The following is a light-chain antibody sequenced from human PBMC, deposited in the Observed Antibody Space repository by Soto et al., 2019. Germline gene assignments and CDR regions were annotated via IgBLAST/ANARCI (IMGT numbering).Light chain of an antibody. CDR2: GVT. V-gene: IGLV2-8*01. Sequence: QSALTQPPSASGSPGQSVTISCTGTSSDVGGYGYVSWYQQRPGKAPKLMIYGVTQRPSGVPDRFSGSKSGNTASLTVSGLQAEDEDDYYCSSYAGNTNVIFGGGTKLTVL. CDR1: SSDVGGYGY. CDR3: SSYAGNTNVI. J-gene: IGLJ2*01.